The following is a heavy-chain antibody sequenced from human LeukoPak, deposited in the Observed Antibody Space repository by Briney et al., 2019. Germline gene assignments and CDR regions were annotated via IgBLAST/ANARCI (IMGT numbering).Heavy chain of an antibody. D-gene: IGHD3-10*01. J-gene: IGHJ4*02. CDR2: ISSSSSYT. Sequence: GGSLRLSCAASGFTFSDYYMSWIRQAPGKGLEWVSYISSSSSYTNYADSVKGRFTISRDNAKNSLYLQMNSLRAEDTAVYYRAKLSYYASTPRLKPDFDYWGQGTLVTVSS. V-gene: IGHV3-11*06. CDR3: AKLSYYASTPRLKPDFDY. CDR1: GFTFSDYY.